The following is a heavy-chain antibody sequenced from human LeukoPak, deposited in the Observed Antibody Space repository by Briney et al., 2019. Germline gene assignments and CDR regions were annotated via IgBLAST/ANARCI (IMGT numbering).Heavy chain of an antibody. CDR2: ISGSGGST. V-gene: IGHV3-23*01. CDR1: GFSFTTYW. CDR3: AKMGVDYYGSGSYFVAFDY. Sequence: PGGSLRLSCAASGFSFTTYWMSWVRQAPGKGLEWVSAISGSGGSTYYADSVKGRFTISRDNSKNTLYLQMNSLRAEDTAVYYCAKMGVDYYGSGSYFVAFDYWGQGTLVTVSS. D-gene: IGHD3-10*01. J-gene: IGHJ4*02.